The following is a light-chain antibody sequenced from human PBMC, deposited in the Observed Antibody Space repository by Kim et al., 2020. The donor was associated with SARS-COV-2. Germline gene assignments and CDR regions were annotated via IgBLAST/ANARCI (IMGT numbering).Light chain of an antibody. CDR2: GAS. CDR1: QSVSSSY. CDR3: QQYGSSPRT. J-gene: IGKJ1*01. Sequence: EIVLTQSPGTLSLSPGERATLSGRASQSVSSSYLAWYQQKPGQAPRRLIYGASSRATGIAGRFSGSGSGTDFTLTISRLEPEDFAVYYCQQYGSSPRTFGQGTKVNIK. V-gene: IGKV3-20*01.